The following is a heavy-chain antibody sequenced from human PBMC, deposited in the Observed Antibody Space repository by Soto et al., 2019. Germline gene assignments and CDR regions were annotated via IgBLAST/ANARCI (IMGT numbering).Heavy chain of an antibody. CDR2: VSNDGRNT. V-gene: IGHV3-30*03. D-gene: IGHD6-19*01. CDR3: ARGGRQWLVTCDFNY. Sequence: VQLVESGGGVVQPGRSLRLSCAASGFTFSDYAMHWVRQAPGKGLEWVAVVSNDGRNTHYADSVKGRFTISRDSSKNKVSLEMPSLRAEDAAVYSCARGGRQWLVTCDFNYWGQGALVTVSS. J-gene: IGHJ4*02. CDR1: GFTFSDYA.